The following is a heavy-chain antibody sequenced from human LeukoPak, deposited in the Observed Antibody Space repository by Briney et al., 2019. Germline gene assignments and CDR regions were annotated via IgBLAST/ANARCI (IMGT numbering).Heavy chain of an antibody. Sequence: SETLSLTCTVSGGSISSSSYYWGWIRQPPGKGLEWIGSIYYSGSTYYNPSLKSRVTISVDTSKNQFSLKLSSVTAADTAVYYCARDGYSYGYDLYYFDYWGQGTLVTVSS. CDR2: IYYSGST. V-gene: IGHV4-39*07. D-gene: IGHD5-18*01. CDR1: GGSISSSSYY. CDR3: ARDGYSYGYDLYYFDY. J-gene: IGHJ4*02.